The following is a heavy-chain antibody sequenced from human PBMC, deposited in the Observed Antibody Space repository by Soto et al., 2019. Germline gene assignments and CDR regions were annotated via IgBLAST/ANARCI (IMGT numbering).Heavy chain of an antibody. CDR2: IYYSGST. CDR1: GGSIDTYY. CDR3: ARLGGYYQSLDT. Sequence: SETLSLTCTVSGGSIDTYYWSWIRQPPGKGLQWIGYIYYSGSTTYSPSLKSRVTISVDRSKNQFSLKLTSMTAADTAVYYCARLGGYYQSLDTWGQGALVTVSP. D-gene: IGHD3-22*01. J-gene: IGHJ5*02. V-gene: IGHV4-59*08.